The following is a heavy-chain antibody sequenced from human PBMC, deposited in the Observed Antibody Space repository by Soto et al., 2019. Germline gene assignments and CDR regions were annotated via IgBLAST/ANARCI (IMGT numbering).Heavy chain of an antibody. Sequence: PGGSRRLSCAASGCKSSSYSMNWVRQAPGKGLEWVSYIRSGSGITYYADSVRGRFTFSRDNAKNSVYLQMNSLRAEDTAVYYCVRDYLGPSDNWGQGTLVTVSS. CDR3: VRDYLGPSDN. D-gene: IGHD7-27*01. CDR1: GCKSSSYS. V-gene: IGHV3-48*01. CDR2: IRSGSGIT. J-gene: IGHJ4*02.